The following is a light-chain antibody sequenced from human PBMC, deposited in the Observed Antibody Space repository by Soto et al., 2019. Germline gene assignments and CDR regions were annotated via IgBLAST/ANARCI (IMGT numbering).Light chain of an antibody. Sequence: QSVLTQPASVSGSPGQSITISCTGTSSDVGGYNYVSWYQQHPGKAPKLMIYEVSNRPSGVSNRFSGSKSGNTASLTISGLQPEDEADYYCSSYSITTSLYVFGTGTKLTVL. V-gene: IGLV2-14*01. CDR2: EVS. CDR3: SSYSITTSLYV. CDR1: SSDVGGYNY. J-gene: IGLJ1*01.